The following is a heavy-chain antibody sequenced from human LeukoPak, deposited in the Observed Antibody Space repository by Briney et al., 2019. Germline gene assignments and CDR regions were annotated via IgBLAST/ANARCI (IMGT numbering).Heavy chain of an antibody. J-gene: IGHJ5*02. Sequence: SETLSLTCTVSGGSISSSSYYWGWIRQPPGKGLEWIGSIYYSGSTYYNPSLKSRVTISVDTSKNQFSLKLSSVTAADTAVYYCARGRGAARRFGGTGWFDPWGQGTLVTVSS. CDR3: ARGRGAARRFGGTGWFDP. CDR2: IYYSGST. V-gene: IGHV4-39*07. CDR1: GGSISSSSYY. D-gene: IGHD6-6*01.